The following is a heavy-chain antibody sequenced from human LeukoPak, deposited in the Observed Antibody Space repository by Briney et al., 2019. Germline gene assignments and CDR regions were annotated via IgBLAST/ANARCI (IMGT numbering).Heavy chain of an antibody. J-gene: IGHJ4*02. Sequence: GGSLRLSCAASGFTFSSYAMSWVRQAPGKGLEWVSAISGSGGSTYYADSVKGRFTISRDNSKNTLYLQMNSLRAEDTAVYYCAKDRSGYCSSTSCRSFDYWGQGILVTVSS. D-gene: IGHD2-2*01. CDR1: GFTFSSYA. CDR3: AKDRSGYCSSTSCRSFDY. V-gene: IGHV3-23*01. CDR2: ISGSGGST.